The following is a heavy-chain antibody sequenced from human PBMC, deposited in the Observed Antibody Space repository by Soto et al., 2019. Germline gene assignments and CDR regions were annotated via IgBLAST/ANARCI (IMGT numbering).Heavy chain of an antibody. V-gene: IGHV3-48*02. CDR3: AKDGPDY. CDR2: ISSSSSTI. J-gene: IGHJ4*02. CDR1: GFTFSDYS. Sequence: PGGSLRLSCAASGFTFSDYSMNWVRQAPGKGLEWVSYISSSSSTIHYADSVKGRFTISRDNAKNSLYLQMSSLRDEDTAVYYCAKDGPDYWGQGTLVTVSS.